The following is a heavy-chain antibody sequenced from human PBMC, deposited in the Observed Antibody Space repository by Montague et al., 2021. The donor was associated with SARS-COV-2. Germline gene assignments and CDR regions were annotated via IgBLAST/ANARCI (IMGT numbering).Heavy chain of an antibody. CDR1: GGPIASGGYS. CDR3: AKSRITMVQGIYDSFDV. J-gene: IGHJ3*01. V-gene: IGHV4-30-2*01. Sequence: TLSLTCAVSGGPIASGGYSWTWIRQPPGKGLQWVGYIHHSGSTYYNPSLRSRVTISVERSKKQFSLKLTSATAADTAVYFCAKSRITMVQGIYDSFDVWGRGTVVTVSS. CDR2: IHHSGST. D-gene: IGHD4/OR15-4a*01.